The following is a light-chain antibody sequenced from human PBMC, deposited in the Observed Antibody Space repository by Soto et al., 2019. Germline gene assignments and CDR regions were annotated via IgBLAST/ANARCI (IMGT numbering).Light chain of an antibody. CDR2: AAS. V-gene: IGKV3-20*01. J-gene: IGKJ3*01. CDR3: QR. Sequence: EIVLTQSPDTLSLSPGEGVTLSCRASQSLRSGYLSWYQKKPDQAHRLIIHAASSRTPGSPSRFSGSWSGTDFTLNVSRLYPEVSTVYICQRFGPGTKVDIK. CDR1: QSLRSGY.